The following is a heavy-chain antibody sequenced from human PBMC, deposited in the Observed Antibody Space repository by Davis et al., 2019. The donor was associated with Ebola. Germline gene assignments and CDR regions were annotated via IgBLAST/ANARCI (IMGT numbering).Heavy chain of an antibody. V-gene: IGHV6-1*01. CDR1: GDRVSSHSAA. D-gene: IGHD5-12*01. CDR2: TYYRSKWYN. Sequence: QTPSLTCAISGDRVSSHSAAWNWIRQSPSRGLEWLGRTYYRSKWYNDYAVSVKSRITINPDTSKNQFSLQLNSVTPEDTAVYYCARGHIVATSYFDYWGQGTLVTVSS. CDR3: ARGHIVATSYFDY. J-gene: IGHJ4*02.